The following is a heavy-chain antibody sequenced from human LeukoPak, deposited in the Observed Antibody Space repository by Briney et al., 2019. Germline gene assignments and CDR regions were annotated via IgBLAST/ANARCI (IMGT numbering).Heavy chain of an antibody. CDR3: ARGLSGSYYQFDY. CDR1: GGSISSGGYY. CDR2: IYYSGST. J-gene: IGHJ4*02. V-gene: IGHV4-31*03. Sequence: SQTLSLTCTVSGGSISSGGYYWSWIRQHPGKGLEWIGYIYYSGSTYYNPSLKSRVTISVDTSKNQFSLKLSSVTAADTAVYYCARGLSGSYYQFDYWGQGTLVTVSS. D-gene: IGHD1-26*01.